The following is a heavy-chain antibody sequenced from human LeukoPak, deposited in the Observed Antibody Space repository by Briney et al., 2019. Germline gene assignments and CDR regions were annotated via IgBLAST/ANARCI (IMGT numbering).Heavy chain of an antibody. J-gene: IGHJ4*02. V-gene: IGHV4-34*01. CDR3: ASWNYKAFDY. Sequence: PSETLSLTCAVYGGSFSGYYWSWIRQPPGKGLEWIGEINHSGSTNYNPSLKSRVTMSVDTSKNQFSLKLSSVTAADTAVYYCASWNYKAFDYWGQGTLVTVSS. D-gene: IGHD1-7*01. CDR1: GGSFSGYY. CDR2: INHSGST.